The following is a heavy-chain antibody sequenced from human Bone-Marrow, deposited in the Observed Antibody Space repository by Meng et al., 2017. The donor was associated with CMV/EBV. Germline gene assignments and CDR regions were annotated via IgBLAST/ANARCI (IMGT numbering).Heavy chain of an antibody. V-gene: IGHV4-59*01. J-gene: IGHJ6*02. CDR3: ARSGYDWGSLVNYGIDV. Sequence: GSLRLSCPVSGDSISSNNWSWIRQPPGKTLEWIGYIHYSGSTNYNPSLKSRVTISVDTSKNKVSLKLNSVGAADTAVYYCARSGYDWGSLVNYGIDVWGQGTTVTVSS. CDR2: IHYSGST. D-gene: IGHD5-12*01. CDR1: GDSISSNN.